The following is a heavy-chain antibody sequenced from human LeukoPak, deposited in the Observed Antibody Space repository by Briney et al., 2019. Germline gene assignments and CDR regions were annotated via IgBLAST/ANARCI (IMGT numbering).Heavy chain of an antibody. D-gene: IGHD4-17*01. Sequence: ASVKVSCKASGYTFTGYAMHWVRQAPGQRLEWMGWINAGNGNTKYSQKLQGRVTITRDTSASTAYMELSSLRSEDTAVYYCARHDYGDLIDYWGQGTLVTVSS. V-gene: IGHV1-3*01. CDR2: INAGNGNT. J-gene: IGHJ4*02. CDR1: GYTFTGYA. CDR3: ARHDYGDLIDY.